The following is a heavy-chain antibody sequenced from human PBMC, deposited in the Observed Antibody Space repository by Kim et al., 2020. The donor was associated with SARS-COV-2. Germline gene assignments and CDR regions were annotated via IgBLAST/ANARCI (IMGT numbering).Heavy chain of an antibody. CDR3: ARETIAVAYYYYGMDV. CDR2: IWYDGSNN. D-gene: IGHD6-19*01. J-gene: IGHJ6*01. Sequence: GGSLRLSCAASGFTFSSYGMHWVRQAPGKGLEWVAVIWYDGSNNYYADSVKGRFTISRDNSKNTLYLQMNSLRAEDTVVYYCARETIAVAYYYYGMDVWGYGDTVNVSS. V-gene: IGHV3-33*01. CDR1: GFTFSSYG.